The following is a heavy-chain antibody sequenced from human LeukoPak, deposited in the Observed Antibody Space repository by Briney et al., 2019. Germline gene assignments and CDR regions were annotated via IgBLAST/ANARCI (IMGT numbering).Heavy chain of an antibody. CDR1: GGTFSSYA. CDR3: ARAMMYSSGWNDAFDI. Sequence: ASVKVSCKASGGTFSSYAISWVRQAPGQGLEWMGGIIPIFGTANYAQKFQGRVTITADKSTSTAYMELSSLRSEDTAVYYCARAMMYSSGWNDAFDIWGQGTMGTVSS. CDR2: IIPIFGTA. D-gene: IGHD6-19*01. J-gene: IGHJ3*02. V-gene: IGHV1-69*06.